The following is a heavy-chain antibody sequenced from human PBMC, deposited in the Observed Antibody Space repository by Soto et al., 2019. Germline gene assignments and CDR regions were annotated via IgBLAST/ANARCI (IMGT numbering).Heavy chain of an antibody. Sequence: QVQLVESGGGVVQPGRSLRLSCAASGFTFINYGFHWVRQAPGKGLEWVAVIWYDGTNINYEDSVKGRFTISRDNHKKTLLLQMTSLKVEDTAVYYCARDGADTYLPDYWGQGTLVTVSS. CDR1: GFTFINYG. CDR2: IWYDGTNI. J-gene: IGHJ4*02. CDR3: ARDGADTYLPDY. D-gene: IGHD6-19*01. V-gene: IGHV3-33*01.